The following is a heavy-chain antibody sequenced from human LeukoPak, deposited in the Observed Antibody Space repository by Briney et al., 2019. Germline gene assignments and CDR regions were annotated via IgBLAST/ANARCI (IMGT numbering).Heavy chain of an antibody. Sequence: GGSLRLSCAASGFTFSSYAMSWVRQAPGKGLEWVSAISGSGGSTYYADSVKGRFTISRDNAKNSLYLQMDSLRAEDTAVYYCSRRSGYDDYWGQGTLVTVSS. CDR2: ISGSGGST. D-gene: IGHD3-3*01. CDR3: SRRSGYDDY. V-gene: IGHV3-23*01. J-gene: IGHJ4*02. CDR1: GFTFSSYA.